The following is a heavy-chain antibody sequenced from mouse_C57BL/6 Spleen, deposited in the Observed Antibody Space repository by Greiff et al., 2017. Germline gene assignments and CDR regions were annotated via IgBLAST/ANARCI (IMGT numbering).Heavy chain of an antibody. D-gene: IGHD2-5*01. Sequence: DVHLVESGGGLVKPGGSLKLSCAASGFTFSDYGMHWVRQAPEKGLEWVAYISSGSSTIYYADTVKGRFTISRDNAKNTLFLQMTSLRSEDTAMYYCARAYYSNYEWFAYWGQGTLVTVSA. CDR1: GFTFSDYG. CDR2: ISSGSSTI. V-gene: IGHV5-17*01. J-gene: IGHJ3*01. CDR3: ARAYYSNYEWFAY.